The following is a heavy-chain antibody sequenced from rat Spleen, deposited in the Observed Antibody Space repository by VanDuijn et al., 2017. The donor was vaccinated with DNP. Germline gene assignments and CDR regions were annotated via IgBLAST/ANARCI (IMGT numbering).Heavy chain of an antibody. CDR2: MSNGGNT. J-gene: IGHJ3*01. CDR1: GFSLTDYS. D-gene: IGHD1-8*01. V-gene: IGHV2-6*01. CDR3: ARHPYGSYLSWFAY. Sequence: QVQLKESGPGLVQPSQTLSLTCTVSGFSLTDYSVAWLRQPPGKGLEWVAAMSNGGNTYYNSVVRSRLSISRDTFRNQVFLKMNSLQTEDTAMYFCARHPYGSYLSWFAYWGQGTLVTVSS.